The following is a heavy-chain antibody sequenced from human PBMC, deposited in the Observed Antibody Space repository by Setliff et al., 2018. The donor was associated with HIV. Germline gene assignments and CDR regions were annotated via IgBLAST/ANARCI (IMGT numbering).Heavy chain of an antibody. CDR1: GYTFTSYA. CDR3: AREGTIFGVVIPYFEY. CDR2: FNVGNGNT. V-gene: IGHV1-3*03. J-gene: IGHJ4*02. D-gene: IGHD3-3*01. Sequence: ASVKVSCKASGYTFTSYAMHWVRRAPGQRLEWMGWFNVGNGNTKYSPEFQGRVTITRDTSATTAYMELSSLRSEDMAVYYCAREGTIFGVVIPYFEYWGQGTLVTVSS.